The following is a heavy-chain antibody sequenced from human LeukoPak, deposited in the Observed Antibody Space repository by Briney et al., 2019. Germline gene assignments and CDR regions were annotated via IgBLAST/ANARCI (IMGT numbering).Heavy chain of an antibody. CDR1: GFTFSSYA. CDR3: AKDPPYYYDSSGYGGGAFDI. V-gene: IGHV3-23*01. J-gene: IGHJ3*02. CDR2: ISGSGDNT. D-gene: IGHD3-22*01. Sequence: SGGSLRLSCAASGFTFSSYAMSWVRQAPGKGLEWVSAISGSGDNTYYADSVKGRFTISRDNSKNTLYLQMNSLRAEDTAVYYCAKDPPYYYDSSGYGGGAFDIWGQGTMVTVSS.